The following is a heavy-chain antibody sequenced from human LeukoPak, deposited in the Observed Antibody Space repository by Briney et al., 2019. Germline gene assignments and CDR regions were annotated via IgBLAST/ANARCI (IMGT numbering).Heavy chain of an antibody. J-gene: IGHJ4*02. CDR3: ARDKNHYDLLGY. CDR1: GFTFSSYS. CDR2: ISSSSSYI. Sequence: GGSLRLSCAASGFTFSSYSMNWVRQAPGKGLEWVSSISSSSSYIYYADSVKGRFTISRDNAKNSLYLQMNSLRAEDTAVYYCARDKNHYDLLGYWGQGTLVTVSS. V-gene: IGHV3-21*04. D-gene: IGHD3-3*01.